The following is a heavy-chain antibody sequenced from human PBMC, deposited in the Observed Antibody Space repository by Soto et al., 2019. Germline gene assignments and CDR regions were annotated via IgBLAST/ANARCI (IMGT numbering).Heavy chain of an antibody. D-gene: IGHD3-3*01. J-gene: IGHJ6*02. CDR1: GFTFSSYA. V-gene: IGHV3-23*01. CDR2: ISGSGGST. Sequence: PGGSLRLSCAASGFTFSSYAMSWVRQAPGKGLEWVSAISGSGGSTYYADSVKGRFTISRDNSKNTLYLQMNSLRAEDTAVYYCARSSRASITIFGVVIKRASYYYGMDVWGQGTTVTVSS. CDR3: ARSSRASITIFGVVIKRASYYYGMDV.